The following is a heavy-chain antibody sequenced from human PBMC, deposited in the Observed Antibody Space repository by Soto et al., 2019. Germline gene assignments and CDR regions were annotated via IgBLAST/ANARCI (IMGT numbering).Heavy chain of an antibody. CDR1: GYSFTSLD. V-gene: IGHV1-8*01. D-gene: IGHD1-26*01. J-gene: IGHJ4*02. CDR3: ARGVSAGVDY. Sequence: QVQLVQSGAEVREPGASVKVSCKASGYSFTSLDINWVRQTAGQGLEWMGWMQPSTGRTGYAQKFQGSVTMTRDTSINTAYMELTTLTSDDPAFYYCARGVSAGVDYWGQGTLVTVSS. CDR2: MQPSTGRT.